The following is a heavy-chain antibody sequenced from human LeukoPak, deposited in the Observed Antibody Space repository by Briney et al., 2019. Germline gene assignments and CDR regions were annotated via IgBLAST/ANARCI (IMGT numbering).Heavy chain of an antibody. D-gene: IGHD5-18*01. CDR2: IYYSGIT. CDR1: GDSISSFY. V-gene: IGHV4-59*08. CDR3: ARHGITYGYDY. Sequence: SETLSLTCIVSGDSISSFYWSWIRQPAGKGLEWIADIYYSGITKYNPSLKNRITMSLDTSKNQFSLELSSVTAADTAVYYCARHGITYGYDYWGQGTLVTVSS. J-gene: IGHJ4*02.